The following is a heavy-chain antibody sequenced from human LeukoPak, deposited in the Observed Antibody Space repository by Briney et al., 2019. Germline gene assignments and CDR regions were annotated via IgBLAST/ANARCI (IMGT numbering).Heavy chain of an antibody. Sequence: ASVKVSCKASGYTFTGYYMQWVRQAPGQGLEWMGWISPNSGGTNYAQKFQGRVTMTRDTSISTAYMELSRLRSDDTAVYYCAIGIVGATKAGWFDPWGQGTLVTVSS. CDR3: AIGIVGATKAGWFDP. CDR1: GYTFTGYY. J-gene: IGHJ5*02. D-gene: IGHD1-26*01. V-gene: IGHV1-2*02. CDR2: ISPNSGGT.